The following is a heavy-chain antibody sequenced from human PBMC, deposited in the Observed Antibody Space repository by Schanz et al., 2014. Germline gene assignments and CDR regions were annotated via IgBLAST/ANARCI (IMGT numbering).Heavy chain of an antibody. Sequence: QVQLVQSGAEVKKPGASVKVSCKASGYTFTSYGISWVRQAPGQGLEWVGWISVYTGNTKYGQKVQGRVTMTADTSTNTAYMELRSLRSDDPAVYYCAKAEYDILTDSYSRLDPWGQGTLVTVSA. CDR3: AKAEYDILTDSYSRLDP. J-gene: IGHJ5*02. CDR2: ISVYTGNT. V-gene: IGHV1-18*01. CDR1: GYTFTSYG. D-gene: IGHD3-9*01.